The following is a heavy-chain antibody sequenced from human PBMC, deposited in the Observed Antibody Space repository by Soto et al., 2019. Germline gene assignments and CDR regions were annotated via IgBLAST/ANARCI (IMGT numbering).Heavy chain of an antibody. CDR2: ISSGGSHI. V-gene: IGHV3-21*01. J-gene: IGHJ6*02. D-gene: IGHD2-2*01. CDR3: ARIYCSSTSCVLSLPYDGMDV. Sequence: GGSLRLSCAASGFTFSTYIMNWVRQAPGKGLEWVSSISSGGSHIYYADSVQGRFTISRDNSKNSLYLQMSSLRAEDTAVYYCARIYCSSTSCVLSLPYDGMDVWGQGTTVTVSS. CDR1: GFTFSTYI.